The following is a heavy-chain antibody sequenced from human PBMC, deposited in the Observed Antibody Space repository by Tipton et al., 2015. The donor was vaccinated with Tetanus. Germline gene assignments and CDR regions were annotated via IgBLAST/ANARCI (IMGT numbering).Heavy chain of an antibody. J-gene: IGHJ4*02. CDR2: ISYSGST. Sequence: TLSLTCAVYGGSFSVYYWSWIRQPPGKGLEWIGYISYSGSTNYNPSLKSRVTISVDTSKNQFSLKLSSVTVADTAVYYCASMVRGYSIDYWGQGTLVTVSS. V-gene: IGHV4-59*08. D-gene: IGHD3-10*01. CDR1: GGSFSVYY. CDR3: ASMVRGYSIDY.